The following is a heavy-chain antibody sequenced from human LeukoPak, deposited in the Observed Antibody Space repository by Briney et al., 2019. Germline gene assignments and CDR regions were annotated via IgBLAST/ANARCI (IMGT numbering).Heavy chain of an antibody. Sequence: SETLYLTCAVYGGSFSGYYWSWIRQPPGKGLEWIGEINHSGSTNYNPSLKSRVTISVDPSQNQFSLTLSSVTAADTAVYYCARDPLYYGSGLGAFDIWGQGTMVTVSS. D-gene: IGHD3-10*01. V-gene: IGHV4-34*01. CDR2: INHSGST. CDR1: GGSFSGYY. CDR3: ARDPLYYGSGLGAFDI. J-gene: IGHJ3*02.